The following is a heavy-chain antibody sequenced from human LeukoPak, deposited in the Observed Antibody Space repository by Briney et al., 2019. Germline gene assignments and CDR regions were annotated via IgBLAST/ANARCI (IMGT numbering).Heavy chain of an antibody. V-gene: IGHV4-30-2*01. CDR3: ARTNGPSGSFYFDY. CDR2: LSPSEST. J-gene: IGHJ4*02. CDR1: GGSISSGGYY. Sequence: SQTLSLICTVSGGSISSGGYYWSWIRQPPGKALGWIGYLSPSESTYYNPSLKSRVTISVDRSKNQFSLNLSSVTAADTAVYYCARTNGPSGSFYFDYWGQGTLVTVSS. D-gene: IGHD1-26*01.